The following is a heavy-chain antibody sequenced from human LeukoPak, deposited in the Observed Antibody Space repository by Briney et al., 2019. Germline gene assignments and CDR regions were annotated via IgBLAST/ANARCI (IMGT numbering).Heavy chain of an antibody. CDR3: ARIALWAGYDAFDI. Sequence: SETLSLTCTVSGGSISSYYWSWIRQPPGKGLEWIGYIYYSGSTNYNPSPKSRVTISVDTSKNQFSLKLSSVTAADTAVYYCARIALWAGYDAFDIWGQGTMVTVSS. V-gene: IGHV4-59*01. D-gene: IGHD2-21*01. CDR1: GGSISSYY. CDR2: IYYSGST. J-gene: IGHJ3*02.